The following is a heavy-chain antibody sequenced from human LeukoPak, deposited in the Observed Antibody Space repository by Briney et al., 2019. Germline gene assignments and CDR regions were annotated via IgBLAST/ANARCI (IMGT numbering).Heavy chain of an antibody. Sequence: SVKVSCKASGGTFSSYAISWVRQAPGQGREWMGRIIPIFGTANYAQKFQGRVTITTDESTSTAYMELSSLRSEDTAVYYCATGRGYSYVNWGQGTLVTVSS. CDR3: ATGRGYSYVN. CDR2: IIPIFGTA. D-gene: IGHD5-18*01. CDR1: GGTFSSYA. J-gene: IGHJ4*02. V-gene: IGHV1-69*05.